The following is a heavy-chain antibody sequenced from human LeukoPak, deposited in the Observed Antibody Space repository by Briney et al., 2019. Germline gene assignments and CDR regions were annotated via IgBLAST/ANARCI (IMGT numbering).Heavy chain of an antibody. V-gene: IGHV3-23*01. J-gene: IGHJ5*02. Sequence: PGGSLRLSCAASGFTFSSYAMSWVRQAPGKGLEWVSAISGSGGSTYYADSVKGRFTISRDNSKNTLYLQMNSLRAEDTAVYYCAKDEDGIAAAKYNWFDPWGQGNLVTVSS. CDR2: ISGSGGST. D-gene: IGHD6-13*01. CDR1: GFTFSSYA. CDR3: AKDEDGIAAAKYNWFDP.